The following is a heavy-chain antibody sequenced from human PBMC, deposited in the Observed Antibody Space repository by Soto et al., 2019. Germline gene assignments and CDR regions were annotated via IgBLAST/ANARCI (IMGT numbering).Heavy chain of an antibody. J-gene: IGHJ6*03. CDR2: IYYSGST. Sequence: LSLTCTVSGGSISSGGYYWSWIRQHPGKGLEWIGYIYYSGSTYYNPSLKSRVTISVDTSKNQFSLKLSSVTAADTAVYYCARAVRGYQLLKEDYYYMDVWGKGTTVTVSS. V-gene: IGHV4-31*03. D-gene: IGHD2-2*01. CDR1: GGSISSGGYY. CDR3: ARAVRGYQLLKEDYYYMDV.